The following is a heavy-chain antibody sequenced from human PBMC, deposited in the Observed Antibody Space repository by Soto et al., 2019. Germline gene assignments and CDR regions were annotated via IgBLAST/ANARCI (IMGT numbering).Heavy chain of an antibody. CDR3: AKDVQRSGWYGAPSRRGPFGY. V-gene: IGHV3-23*01. CDR1: GFTFSSYA. Sequence: GGSLRLSCAASGFTFSSYAMSWVRQAPGKGLEWVSAISGSGGSTYYADSVKGRFTISRDNSKNTLYLQMNSLRAEDTAVYYCAKDVQRSGWYGAPSRRGPFGYWGQGTLVTVSS. CDR2: ISGSGGST. D-gene: IGHD6-19*01. J-gene: IGHJ4*02.